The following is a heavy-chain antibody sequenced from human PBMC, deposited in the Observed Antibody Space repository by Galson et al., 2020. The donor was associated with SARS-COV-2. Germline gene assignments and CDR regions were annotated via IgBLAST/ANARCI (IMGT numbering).Heavy chain of an antibody. CDR2: INAGNGNT. CDR3: ASGYCSSTSCSGADYYYYYMDV. D-gene: IGHD2-2*01. Sequence: ASVTVSCKASGYTFTSYALHWVRQAPGQRLEWMGWINAGNGNTKYSQKFQGRVTITRDTSASTAYMELSSLRSEDTAVYYCASGYCSSTSCSGADYYYYYMDVWGKGTTVTVSS. V-gene: IGHV1-3*01. CDR1: GYTFTSYA. J-gene: IGHJ6*03.